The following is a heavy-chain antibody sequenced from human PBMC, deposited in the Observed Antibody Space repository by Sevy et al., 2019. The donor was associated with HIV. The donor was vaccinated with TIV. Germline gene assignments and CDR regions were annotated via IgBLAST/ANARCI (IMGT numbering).Heavy chain of an antibody. D-gene: IGHD1-7*01. Sequence: ASVKVSCKASGGTFSSYAISWVRQAPGQGLEWMGGIIPIFGTANYAQKFQGRVTITADESTSTAYMELSSLRSEDTAVYYCASVGLLSLELEGGSYYYYGMDVWGQGTTVTVSS. V-gene: IGHV1-69*13. CDR3: ASVGLLSLELEGGSYYYYGMDV. CDR2: IIPIFGTA. J-gene: IGHJ6*02. CDR1: GGTFSSYA.